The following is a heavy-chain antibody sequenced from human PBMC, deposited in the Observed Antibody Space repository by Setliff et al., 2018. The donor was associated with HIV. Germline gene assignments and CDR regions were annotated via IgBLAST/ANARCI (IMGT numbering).Heavy chain of an antibody. V-gene: IGHV3-48*03. CDR3: ARAQSGSYFRYFEY. D-gene: IGHD1-26*01. CDR2: ISTTGDTI. CDR1: GFTFSSYE. J-gene: IGHJ4*01. Sequence: GGSLRLSCAASGFTFSSYEMNWVRQAPGKGLEWVSYISTTGDTIKYSDSVRGRFTISRDNAKNSLYLQMNTLRAEDTGVYYCARAQSGSYFRYFEYWGQGTLVTVSS.